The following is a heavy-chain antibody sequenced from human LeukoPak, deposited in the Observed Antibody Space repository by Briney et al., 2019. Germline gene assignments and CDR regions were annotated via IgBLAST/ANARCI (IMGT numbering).Heavy chain of an antibody. CDR3: ARDPSIAAAGTGDY. V-gene: IGHV1-18*01. CDR2: ISAYNGNT. D-gene: IGHD6-13*01. Sequence: ASVKVSCKSSGYTFTSYGISWVRQAPAQGLEWMGGISAYNGNTNYAQKLQGRVTMTTDTSTSTAYMELRSLRSDDTAVYYCARDPSIAAAGTGDYWGQGTPVTVSS. J-gene: IGHJ4*02. CDR1: GYTFTSYG.